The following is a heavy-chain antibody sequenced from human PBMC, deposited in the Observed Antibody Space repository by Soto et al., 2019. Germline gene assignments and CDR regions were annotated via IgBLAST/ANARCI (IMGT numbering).Heavy chain of an antibody. D-gene: IGHD5-18*01. CDR3: ASGIQLWLRRINNGYSG. CDR2: IIPMFGTA. V-gene: IGHV1-69*13. Sequence: SVKVSCKAPGGTFSSYAISWVRQAPGQGLEWMGGIIPMFGTANYAQRFQDRVTITADESTNTVYMELSSLRSEDTAVYFCASGIQLWLRRINNGYSGWGQGTLVTVSS. J-gene: IGHJ4*02. CDR1: GGTFSSYA.